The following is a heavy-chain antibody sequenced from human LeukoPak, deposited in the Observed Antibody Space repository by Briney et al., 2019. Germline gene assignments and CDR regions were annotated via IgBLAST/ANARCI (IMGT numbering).Heavy chain of an antibody. Sequence: GSLRLSCAASGFTFSSYAMSWVRQAPGKGLEWVSGISTSASSTYYADSVKGRFTISRDNSKNMLYLQMNSLRAEDTAVYYCAKKLSGRSLYFDYWGQGTLVTVSS. J-gene: IGHJ4*02. CDR2: ISTSASST. D-gene: IGHD6-19*01. V-gene: IGHV3-23*01. CDR3: AKKLSGRSLYFDY. CDR1: GFTFSSYA.